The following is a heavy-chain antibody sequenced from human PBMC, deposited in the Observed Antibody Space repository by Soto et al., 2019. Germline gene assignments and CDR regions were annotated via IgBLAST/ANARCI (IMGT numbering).Heavy chain of an antibody. D-gene: IGHD3-3*01. CDR1: GCSITNYY. V-gene: IGHV4-59*01. CDR2: IYYSGST. CDR3: ARVLGGGNFFWYSWFAP. J-gene: IGHJ5*02. Sequence: PSETLSLTCTVSGCSITNYYWTWIRQPPGKGLEWIGYIYYSGSTNYNPSLKSRVTISVDTNQFSLKLNSVTAADTAVYYCARVLGGGNFFWYSWFAPGGQEPLVTVPS.